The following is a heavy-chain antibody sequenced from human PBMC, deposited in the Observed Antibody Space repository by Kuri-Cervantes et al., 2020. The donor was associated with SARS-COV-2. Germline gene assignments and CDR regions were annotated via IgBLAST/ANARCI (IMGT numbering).Heavy chain of an antibody. CDR1: GFTFSSYS. V-gene: IGHV3-21*01. CDR3: ARVRNDYYYYYYMDV. CDR2: ISSSSSYI. J-gene: IGHJ6*03. Sequence: GESLKISCAASGFTFSSYSMNWVRQAPGKGLERVSSISSSSSYIYYAASVKGRFTISRDNAKNSLYLQMNSLRAEDTAVYYCARVRNDYYYYYYMDVWGKGTTVTVSS.